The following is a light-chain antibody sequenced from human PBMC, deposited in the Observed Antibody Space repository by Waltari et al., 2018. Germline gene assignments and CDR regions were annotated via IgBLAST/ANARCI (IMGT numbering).Light chain of an antibody. CDR1: SLRSYY. CDR2: DKN. V-gene: IGLV3-19*01. CDR3: HSRDASGVAGA. Sequence: SSELTQDPAVSVAMGQTVRITCQGDSLRSYYASWYQQRPGQAPILVIYDKNNRPSGVPDRCSGSSSNNTGSLTIAGAQAEDEASYYCHSRDASGVAGAFGGGTKLTVL. J-gene: IGLJ2*01.